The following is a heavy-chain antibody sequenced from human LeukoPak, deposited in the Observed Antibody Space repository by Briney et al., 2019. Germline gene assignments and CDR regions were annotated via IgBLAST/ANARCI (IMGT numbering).Heavy chain of an antibody. V-gene: IGHV3-30*18. CDR3: AKERGIRYSSSWHPFDY. CDR1: GFTFSSYG. J-gene: IGHJ4*02. D-gene: IGHD6-13*01. CDR2: ISYDGSNK. Sequence: GGSLRLSCAASGFTFSSYGMHWVRQAPGKGLEWVAVISYDGSNKYYADSVKGRFTISRDNSKNTLYLQMNSLRAEDTAVYYCAKERGIRYSSSWHPFDYRGQGTLVTVSS.